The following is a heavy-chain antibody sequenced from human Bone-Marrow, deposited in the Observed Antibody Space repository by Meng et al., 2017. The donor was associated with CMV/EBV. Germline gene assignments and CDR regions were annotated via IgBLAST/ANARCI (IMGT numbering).Heavy chain of an antibody. CDR2: IYHSGST. CDR1: GGSISSSNW. V-gene: IGHV4-4*02. Sequence: SGGSISSSNWWSWVRQPPGKGLEWIGEIYHSGSTNYNPSLKSRVTISVDKSKNQFSLKLSSVTAADTAVYYCARQDSSGYLRLFDYWGQGTLVTVSS. J-gene: IGHJ4*02. D-gene: IGHD3-22*01. CDR3: ARQDSSGYLRLFDY.